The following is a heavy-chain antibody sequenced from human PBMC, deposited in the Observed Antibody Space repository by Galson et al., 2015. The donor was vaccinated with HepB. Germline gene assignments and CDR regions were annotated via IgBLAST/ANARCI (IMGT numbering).Heavy chain of an antibody. CDR2: IIPLVGIT. V-gene: IGHV1-69*04. J-gene: IGHJ4*02. D-gene: IGHD3-22*01. CDR3: ARAQYYYDSSAYVVTSPHDY. Sequence: SVKVSCKASGGTFSTYGISWVRQAPGQGLEWMGRIIPLVGITNYAQKFQGRVTITADKSTSTAYMELSSLRSEDSALYYCARAQYYYDSSAYVVTSPHDYWGQGTLVTVSS. CDR1: GGTFSTYG.